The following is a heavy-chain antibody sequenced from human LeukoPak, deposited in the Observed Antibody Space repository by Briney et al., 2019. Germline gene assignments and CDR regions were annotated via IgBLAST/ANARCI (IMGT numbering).Heavy chain of an antibody. V-gene: IGHV3-15*01. J-gene: IGHJ4*02. CDR1: GFTFSNAW. CDR2: IKSKTDGGTT. Sequence: SGGSLRLSCAASGFTFSNAWMSWVRQAPGKGLEWVGRIKSKTDGGTTDYAAPVKGRFTISRDDSKNTLYLQMNSLKTEDTAVYYCTTVAPRDFWSGYYWTLSYFDYWGQGTLVTVSS. CDR3: TTVAPRDFWSGYYWTLSYFDY. D-gene: IGHD3-3*01.